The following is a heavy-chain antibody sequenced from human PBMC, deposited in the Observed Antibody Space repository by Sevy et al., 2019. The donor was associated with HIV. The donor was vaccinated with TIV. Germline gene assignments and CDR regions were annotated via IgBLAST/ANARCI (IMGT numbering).Heavy chain of an antibody. Sequence: ASVKVSCKASGYIFSGYYFYWVRQAPGQGLELMGWINPESGDTNYARKFQGRVPMTRDTSVTTAYMTLSRLKSNDTALYYCARGPLVSYYDFWKRAPDYWGQGTLVTVSS. D-gene: IGHD3-3*01. J-gene: IGHJ4*02. V-gene: IGHV1-2*02. CDR1: GYIFSGYY. CDR2: INPESGDT. CDR3: ARGPLVSYYDFWKRAPDY.